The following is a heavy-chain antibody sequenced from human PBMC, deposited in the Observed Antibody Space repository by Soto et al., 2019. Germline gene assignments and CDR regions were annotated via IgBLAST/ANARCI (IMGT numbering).Heavy chain of an antibody. Sequence: QVQLVQSGAEVKKPGSSVKVSCTASGGTFSNFAISWVRQAPGQGLEWMGGIIPMFGAADYAQEFQGRVTITADESTSTAYMELSSLRSEDTAMYYCARDFGLDNGFDSWGQGTQVTVSS. D-gene: IGHD3-3*01. V-gene: IGHV1-69*01. J-gene: IGHJ5*01. CDR1: GGTFSNFA. CDR3: ARDFGLDNGFDS. CDR2: IIPMFGAA.